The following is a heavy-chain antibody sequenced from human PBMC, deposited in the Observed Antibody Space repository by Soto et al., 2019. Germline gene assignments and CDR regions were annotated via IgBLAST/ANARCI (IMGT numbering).Heavy chain of an antibody. Sequence: GGSLRLSCAASGFTFSNAWMSWVRQAPGKGLEWVGRIKSKTDGGTTDYAAPVKGRFTISRDDSKNTLYLQMNSLKTEDTAVYYCSGFWSGYFSSWFDPWGQGTLVTVSS. CDR2: IKSKTDGGTT. V-gene: IGHV3-15*01. CDR3: SGFWSGYFSSWFDP. J-gene: IGHJ5*02. D-gene: IGHD3-3*01. CDR1: GFTFSNAW.